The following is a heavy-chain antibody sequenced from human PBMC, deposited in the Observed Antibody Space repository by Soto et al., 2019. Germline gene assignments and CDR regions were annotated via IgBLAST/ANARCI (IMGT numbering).Heavy chain of an antibody. J-gene: IGHJ4*02. V-gene: IGHV1-18*01. CDR3: ARDSLPTYYYDSSGYPIDC. CDR1: GYTFSSYG. CDR2: ISAYNGNT. Sequence: VQVVQSGAEVKKPGASVKVSCKASGYTFSSYGFSWVRQAPGQGLEWMGWISAYNGNTKYAQKFQGRVTLTTDTSTITAYMELRSLRSDDTAVYYCARDSLPTYYYDSSGYPIDCWGQGTLVTVSS. D-gene: IGHD3-22*01.